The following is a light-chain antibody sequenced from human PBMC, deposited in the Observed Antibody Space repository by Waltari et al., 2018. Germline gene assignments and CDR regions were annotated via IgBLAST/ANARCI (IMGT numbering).Light chain of an antibody. CDR2: WAS. Sequence: DIVMTQSPDSLAVSLGERATINCKSSQSVLYSSNNKNYLTWYQQKPGQPPKLLIYWASTRESGVPDRFSGSGSGTDFTLTISSLQAEDMAVYYCQQYSNIPYTFGQGTKLEIK. J-gene: IGKJ2*01. CDR3: QQYSNIPYT. CDR1: QSVLYSSNNKNY. V-gene: IGKV4-1*01.